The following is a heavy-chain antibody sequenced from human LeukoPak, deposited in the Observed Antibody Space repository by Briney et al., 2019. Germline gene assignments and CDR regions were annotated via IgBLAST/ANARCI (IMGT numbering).Heavy chain of an antibody. CDR2: INPSGGRSDAT. Sequence: GASVKVSCKASGNTFTSDYMHWLRQAPGQGLEWMGMINPSGGRSDATKYAQKFQGRLTVTSDTSTSTVYMELSSLTSEDTAVYFCARSPMMFCTATRCVGCWFDPWGLGTLVTVS. J-gene: IGHJ5*02. CDR3: ARSPMMFCTATRCVGCWFDP. V-gene: IGHV1-46*01. CDR1: GNTFTSDY. D-gene: IGHD2-8*02.